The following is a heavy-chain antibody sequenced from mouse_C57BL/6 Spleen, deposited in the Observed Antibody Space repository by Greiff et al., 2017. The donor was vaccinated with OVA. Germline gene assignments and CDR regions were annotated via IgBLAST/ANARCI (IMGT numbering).Heavy chain of an antibody. V-gene: IGHV3-1*01. CDR2: ISYSGST. J-gene: IGHJ4*01. Sequence: VQLKESGPGMVKPSQSLSLTCTVTGYSITSGYDWHWIRHFPGNKLEWMGYISYSGSTNYNPSLKSRISITHDTSKNHFFLKLNSVTTEDTVTYYCARADGYYDAMDYWGQGTSVTVSS. CDR3: ARADGYYDAMDY. CDR1: GYSITSGYD. D-gene: IGHD2-3*01.